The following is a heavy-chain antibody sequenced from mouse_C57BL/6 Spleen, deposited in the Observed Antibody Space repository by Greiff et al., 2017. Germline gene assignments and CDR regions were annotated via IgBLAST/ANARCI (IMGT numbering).Heavy chain of an antibody. D-gene: IGHD2-5*01. CDR3: ARTYSNHAMDY. CDR1: GFTFSSYG. Sequence: EVMLVESGGDLVKPGGSLKLSCAASGFTFSSYGMSWVRQTPDKRLEWVATISSGGSYTYYPDSVKGRFTISRDNAKNTLYLQMSSLKSEDTAMYYCARTYSNHAMDYWGQGTSVTVSS. J-gene: IGHJ4*01. CDR2: ISSGGSYT. V-gene: IGHV5-6*01.